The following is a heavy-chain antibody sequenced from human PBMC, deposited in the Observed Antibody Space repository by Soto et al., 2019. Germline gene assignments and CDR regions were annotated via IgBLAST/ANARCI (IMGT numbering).Heavy chain of an antibody. J-gene: IGHJ4*02. D-gene: IGHD3-10*01. V-gene: IGHV3-13*01. CDR2: IGTAGDT. Sequence: GGSLRLSCAASGFTFSSYDMHWVRQATGKGLEWVSAIGTAGDTYYPGSVKGRFTISRENAKNSLYLQMNSLRAGDTAVYYCARVALAVRGVIGYYFDYWGQGTLVTVSS. CDR3: ARVALAVRGVIGYYFDY. CDR1: GFTFSSYD.